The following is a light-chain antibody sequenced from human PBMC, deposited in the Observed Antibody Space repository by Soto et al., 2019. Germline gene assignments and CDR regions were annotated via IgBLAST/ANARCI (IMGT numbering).Light chain of an antibody. Sequence: QAVVTQPPSVSGAPGQRVTISCTGSSSNIGAGYDVHWYQQFPGTAPKLLIYGNNNRPSGVPDRFSGSKSGTSASLAITGLQAEDEADYDCQSFDTRLNSVVFGGGTKLTVL. CDR2: GNN. CDR3: QSFDTRLNSVV. V-gene: IGLV1-40*01. J-gene: IGLJ2*01. CDR1: SSNIGAGYD.